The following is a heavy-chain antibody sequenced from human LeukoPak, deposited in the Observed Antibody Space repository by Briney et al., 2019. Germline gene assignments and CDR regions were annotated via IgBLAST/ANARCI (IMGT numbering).Heavy chain of an antibody. Sequence: PEASVKVSCKASGYTFTNSYIHWVRQAPGQVLEWMGLINPDGGNTNYAQNFQGRVTLTRDTSTSTVYMELRSLRSEDSAVYYCARVPGYCSGGSCYDAPFDSWGQGTLVTVSS. D-gene: IGHD2-15*01. V-gene: IGHV1-46*01. CDR3: ARVPGYCSGGSCYDAPFDS. J-gene: IGHJ4*02. CDR2: INPDGGNT. CDR1: GYTFTNSY.